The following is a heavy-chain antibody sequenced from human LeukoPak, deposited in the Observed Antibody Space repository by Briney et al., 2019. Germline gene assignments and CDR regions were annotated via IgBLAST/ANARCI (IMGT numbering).Heavy chain of an antibody. J-gene: IGHJ4*02. CDR1: GFTFSLSW. V-gene: IGHV3-74*01. CDR2: INYDARSR. Sequence: GGSLRLSCAASGFTFSLSWMHWVRQAPGKGLEWVSSINYDARSRTYADSVKGRLTISRDNAENTLFLQMNSLRVEDSAIYSCVRGAGPGTPFDWGQGTLVTVSS. CDR3: VRGAGPGTPFD. D-gene: IGHD1-1*01.